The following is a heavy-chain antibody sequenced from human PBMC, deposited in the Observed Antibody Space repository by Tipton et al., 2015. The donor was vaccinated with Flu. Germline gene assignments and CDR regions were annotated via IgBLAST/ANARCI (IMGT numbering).Heavy chain of an antibody. V-gene: IGHV4-34*01. Sequence: LSLTCGVSGGSLSNYYWTWIRQPPGKGLEWIGEINHRGGTNYNPSLKSRLTISVDTSKNQFSLRLSSVTAADTAVYYCARHTGDSVRGVIDYWGQGTLVTVSS. CDR2: INHRGGT. CDR1: GGSLSNYY. J-gene: IGHJ4*02. CDR3: ARHTGDSVRGVIDY. D-gene: IGHD3-10*02.